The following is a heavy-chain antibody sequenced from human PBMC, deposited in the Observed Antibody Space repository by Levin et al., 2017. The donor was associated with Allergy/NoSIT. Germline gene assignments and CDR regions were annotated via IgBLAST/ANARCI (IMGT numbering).Heavy chain of an antibody. V-gene: IGHV3-30-3*01. CDR3: AAYSSSWYSWEY. CDR2: ISYDGSNK. Sequence: GESLKISCAASGFTFSSYAMHWVRQAPGKGLEWVAVISYDGSNKYYADSVKGRFTISRDNSKNTLYLQMNSLRAEDTAVYYCAAYSSSWYSWEYWGQGTLVTVSS. D-gene: IGHD6-13*01. CDR1: GFTFSSYA. J-gene: IGHJ4*02.